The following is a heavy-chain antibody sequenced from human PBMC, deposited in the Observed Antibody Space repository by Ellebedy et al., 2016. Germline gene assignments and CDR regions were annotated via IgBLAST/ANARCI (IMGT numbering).Heavy chain of an antibody. CDR2: MSHSGSV. D-gene: IGHD5-18*01. J-gene: IGHJ4*02. Sequence: GSLRLSCSVSADSITSYTWSWIRQPPGKALEWIGHMSHSGSVNYNPSLNSRVTILADTSNNEFSLKLTSVTAADTAVYYCARRQRGYSYGSFDYWGLGTLVTVSS. V-gene: IGHV4-59*08. CDR1: ADSITSYT. CDR3: ARRQRGYSYGSFDY.